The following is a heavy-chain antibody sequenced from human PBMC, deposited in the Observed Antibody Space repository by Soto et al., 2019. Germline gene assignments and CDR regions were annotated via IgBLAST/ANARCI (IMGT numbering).Heavy chain of an antibody. D-gene: IGHD6-6*01. CDR3: AKSPFRIAARQIFDY. CDR2: ISGSGGST. V-gene: IGHV3-23*01. J-gene: IGHJ4*02. CDR1: GFTFSSYA. Sequence: PGGSLRLSCAASGFTFSSYAMSWVRQAPGKGLEWVSAISGSGGSTYYADSVKGRFTISRDNSKNTLYLQMNSLRAGDTAVYYCAKSPFRIAARQIFDYWGQGTLVTVSS.